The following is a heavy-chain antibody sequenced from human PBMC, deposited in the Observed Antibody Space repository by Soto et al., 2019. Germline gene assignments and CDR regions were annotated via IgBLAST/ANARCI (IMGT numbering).Heavy chain of an antibody. J-gene: IGHJ4*02. D-gene: IGHD6-13*01. V-gene: IGHV1-3*01. CDR1: GSAFTSYA. Sequence: ASVKVSCKASGSAFTSYAMHWVRQAPGQGLEWMGWINAGNGATKYSQNFQDRLTITRDPSANTAFMELSSLRPEDTAVYYCARGSAAAGPYYFDYWAQGTLVTVSS. CDR2: INAGNGAT. CDR3: ARGSAAAGPYYFDY.